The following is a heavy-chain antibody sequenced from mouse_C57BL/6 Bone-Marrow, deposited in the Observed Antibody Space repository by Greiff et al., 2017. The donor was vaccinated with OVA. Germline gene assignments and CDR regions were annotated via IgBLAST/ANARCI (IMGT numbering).Heavy chain of an antibody. D-gene: IGHD2-2*01. V-gene: IGHV5-16*01. CDR3: ARDQDYGYDWYFDV. CDR1: GFTFSDYY. J-gene: IGHJ1*03. Sequence: EVKLVESEGGLVQPGSSMKLSCTASGFTFSDYYMAWVRQVPEKGLEWVANINYDGSSTYYLDSLKSRFIISRDNAKNILYLQMSSLKSEDTATYYCARDQDYGYDWYFDVWGTGTTVTVSS. CDR2: INYDGSST.